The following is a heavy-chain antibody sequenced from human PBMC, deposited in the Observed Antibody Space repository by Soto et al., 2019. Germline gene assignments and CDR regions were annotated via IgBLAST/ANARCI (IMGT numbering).Heavy chain of an antibody. Sequence: QVQLVQSGAEVKKPGSSVKVSCKASGGTFSSYAISWVRQAPGQGLEWMGGIIPIFGTANYAQKFQGRVTITADESTSTAYMELSSLRSEDTAVYYCAREGLGTRGRYYYYSMDVWGHGTTVTVSS. CDR1: GGTFSSYA. V-gene: IGHV1-69*01. D-gene: IGHD3-16*01. J-gene: IGHJ6*02. CDR3: AREGLGTRGRYYYYSMDV. CDR2: IIPIFGTA.